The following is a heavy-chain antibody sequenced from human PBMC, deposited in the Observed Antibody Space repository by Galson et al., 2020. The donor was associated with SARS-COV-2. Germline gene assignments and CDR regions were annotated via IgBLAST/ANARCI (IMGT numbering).Heavy chain of an antibody. CDR3: AKAPDRIAVAGVDY. Sequence: GGSLRLSCYVSGFDFKNYALTWVRQAPGKGLEWVSSISNGGGSIFYADSAKGRFTISRDNSKNTLYLQMNSLRVEDTALYYCAKAPDRIAVAGVDYWGQGTLVTVSS. D-gene: IGHD6-13*01. CDR2: ISNGGGSI. CDR1: GFDFKNYA. J-gene: IGHJ4*02. V-gene: IGHV3-23*01.